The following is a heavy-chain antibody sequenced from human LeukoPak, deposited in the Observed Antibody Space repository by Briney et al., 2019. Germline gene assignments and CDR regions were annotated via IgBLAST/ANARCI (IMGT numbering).Heavy chain of an antibody. CDR1: GLTDSSNY. CDR3: ARCKGIPFSGSYDY. CDR2: LYSGGPT. D-gene: IGHD1-26*01. Sequence: RTGGSLRLSCAASGLTDSSNYMSWVRQAPGKALEWVSVLYSGGPTYYPDSVKGRFNISRDNSRNTPYLQMDSLRVEDTAVYHCARCKGIPFSGSYDYWGQGTLVTVSS. V-gene: IGHV3-53*01. J-gene: IGHJ4*02.